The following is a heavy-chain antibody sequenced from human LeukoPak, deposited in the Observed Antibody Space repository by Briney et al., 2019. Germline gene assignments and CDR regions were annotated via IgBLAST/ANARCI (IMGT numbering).Heavy chain of an antibody. CDR1: GFTFTSYW. J-gene: IGHJ4*02. CDR2: INTDGRTT. V-gene: IGHV3-74*01. D-gene: IGHD3-10*01. CDR3: ARRDYYGSGSPDF. Sequence: GGSLRLSCAASGFTFTSYWMHCVRQAPGKGLVWVSLINTDGRTTSYADSVKGRFTVSRDNAKKSLYLQMNSLRAEDTALYYCARRDYYGSGSPDFWGQGTLVTVSS.